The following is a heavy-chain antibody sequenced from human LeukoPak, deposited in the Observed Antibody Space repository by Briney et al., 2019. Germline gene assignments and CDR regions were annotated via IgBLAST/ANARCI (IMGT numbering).Heavy chain of an antibody. D-gene: IGHD3-22*01. Sequence: PGGSLRLSCAASGFTFSSYWMHWVRQAPGKGLVWVSRINSDGSSTSYADSVKGRFTISRDNAKNTLYLQMNSLRAEDTAVYYCARAEKTYYYDSSGYCWGQGTLVTVSS. J-gene: IGHJ4*02. CDR2: INSDGSST. CDR1: GFTFSSYW. CDR3: ARAEKTYYYDSSGYC. V-gene: IGHV3-74*01.